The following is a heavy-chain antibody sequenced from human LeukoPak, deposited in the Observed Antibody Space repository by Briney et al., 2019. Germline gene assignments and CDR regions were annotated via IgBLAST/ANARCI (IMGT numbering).Heavy chain of an antibody. Sequence: SVKVSCKASGGTFSNYAINWVRQAPGQGLEWMGRIILILGIANYAQKFQGRVTITADKSTSTAYMELSSLRSEDTAVYYCARGETPGYFDYWGQGTLVTVSP. CDR1: GGTFSNYA. CDR3: ARGETPGYFDY. J-gene: IGHJ4*02. V-gene: IGHV1-69*04. D-gene: IGHD1-26*01. CDR2: IILILGIA.